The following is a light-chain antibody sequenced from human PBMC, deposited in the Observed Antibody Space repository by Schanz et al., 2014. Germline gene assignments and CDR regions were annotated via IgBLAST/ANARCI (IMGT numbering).Light chain of an antibody. J-gene: IGKJ2*01. CDR1: QSVSSN. Sequence: EIVMTQSPDTLSLSPGDRATLSCRASQSVSSNLAWYQQKPGQAPRLLIYGASTRATGIPARFSGSGSGTDFTLTISSLEPEDFAVYYCHQRANWPRTFGQGTKLEIK. CDR3: HQRANWPRT. CDR2: GAS. V-gene: IGKV3-11*01.